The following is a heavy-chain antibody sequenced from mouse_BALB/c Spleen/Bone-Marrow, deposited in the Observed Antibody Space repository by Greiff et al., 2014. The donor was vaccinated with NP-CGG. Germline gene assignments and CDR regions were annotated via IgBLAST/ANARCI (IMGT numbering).Heavy chain of an antibody. CDR3: ARHESYGNYLYFDV. CDR1: GYTFTEYI. D-gene: IGHD2-10*02. CDR2: FYPGSGSI. J-gene: IGHJ1*01. Sequence: LVESGAGLVKPGASVKPSCKASGYTFTEYIIHWVKQRSGQGLEWIGWFYPGSGSIKYNEKFKDKATLTADKSSSTVYMELSXLASEDSAVYFCARHESYGNYLYFDVWGAGTTVTVSS. V-gene: IGHV1-62-2*01.